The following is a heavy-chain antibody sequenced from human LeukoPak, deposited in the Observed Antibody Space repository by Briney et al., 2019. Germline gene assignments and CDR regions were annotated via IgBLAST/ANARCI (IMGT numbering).Heavy chain of an antibody. V-gene: IGHV3-30-3*01. Sequence: GSLRLSCAASGFTFRNYVIHWVRQAPGKGLEWVAVTSSDLNVKLYADSVKGRFTISRDNSRSTLYLQMNSLRPEDTAIYYCAREGYYGSGSPPSLYFDYWGQGTLVTVSS. CDR2: TSSDLNVK. CDR3: AREGYYGSGSPPSLYFDY. CDR1: GFTFRNYV. D-gene: IGHD3-10*01. J-gene: IGHJ4*02.